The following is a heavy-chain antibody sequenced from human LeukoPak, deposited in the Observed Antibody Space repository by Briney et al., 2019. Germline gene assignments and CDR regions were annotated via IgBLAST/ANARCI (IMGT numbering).Heavy chain of an antibody. V-gene: IGHV4-34*01. CDR1: GGSFSGYS. Sequence: PSGTLSLTCAVYGGSFSGYSWSWIRQPPGKGLEWIGEIDHSGSTNYNPSLKSRLTISVDTSKNQFSLKLSSVTAADTAMYYCARGLDYYDSSGYRLAALGYWGQGTLVTVSS. D-gene: IGHD3-22*01. CDR2: IDHSGST. CDR3: ARGLDYYDSSGYRLAALGY. J-gene: IGHJ4*02.